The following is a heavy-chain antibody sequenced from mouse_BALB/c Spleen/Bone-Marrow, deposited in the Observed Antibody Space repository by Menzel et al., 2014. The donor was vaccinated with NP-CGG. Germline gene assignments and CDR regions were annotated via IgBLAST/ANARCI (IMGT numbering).Heavy chain of an antibody. CDR3: ARRRSLYYAMDY. J-gene: IGHJ4*01. CDR2: ISNGGGST. D-gene: IGHD1-1*01. Sequence: EVKVVESGGGLVQPGGSLKLSCATSGFTFSDYYMYWVRQTPEKRLEWVAHISNGGGSTYYPDTVKGRFTISRDNAKNTLYLQMSRLKSEGTAMYYCARRRSLYYAMDYWGQGTSVTVSS. V-gene: IGHV5-12*02. CDR1: GFTFSDYY.